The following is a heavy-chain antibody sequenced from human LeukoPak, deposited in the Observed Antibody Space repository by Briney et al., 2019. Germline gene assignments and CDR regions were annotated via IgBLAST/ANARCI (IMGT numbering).Heavy chain of an antibody. CDR3: AREIYYDSSGYTPRDY. Sequence: GGSLRLSCAASVFTFSSYSMNGVRQAPGKGLEWVSSISSSSSYIYYADSVKGRFTISRDNAKNSLYLQMNSLRAEDTAVYYCAREIYYDSSGYTPRDYWGQGTLVTVSS. CDR2: ISSSSSYI. J-gene: IGHJ4*02. V-gene: IGHV3-21*01. CDR1: VFTFSSYS. D-gene: IGHD3-22*01.